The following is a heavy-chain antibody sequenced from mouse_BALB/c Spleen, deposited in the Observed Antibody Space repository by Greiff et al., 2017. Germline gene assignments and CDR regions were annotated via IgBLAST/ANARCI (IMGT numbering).Heavy chain of an antibody. J-gene: IGHJ4*01. V-gene: IGHV5-6-2*01. CDR3: ARLGGNYYAMDD. CDR2: INSNGGST. D-gene: IGHD2-1*01. Sequence: DVKLVESGGGLVKLGGSLKLSCAASGFTFSSYYMSWVRQTPEKRLELVAAINSNGGSTYYPDTVKGRFTISRDNAKNTLYLQMSSLKSEDTALYYCARLGGNYYAMDDWGQGTSVTVSS. CDR1: GFTFSSYY.